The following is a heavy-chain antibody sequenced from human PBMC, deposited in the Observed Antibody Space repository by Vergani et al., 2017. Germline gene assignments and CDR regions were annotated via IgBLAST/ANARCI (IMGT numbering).Heavy chain of an antibody. V-gene: IGHV1-58*01. Sequence: QMQLVQSGPEVKKPGTSVKVSCKASGFTFTSSAVQWVRQARGQRLEWIGWIVVGSGNTNYAQKFQERVTITRDMSTSTAYMELSSLRSEDTAVYYCARGRGSGWYFDYWGQGTLVTVSS. D-gene: IGHD6-19*01. CDR1: GFTFTSSA. J-gene: IGHJ4*02. CDR2: IVVGSGNT. CDR3: ARGRGSGWYFDY.